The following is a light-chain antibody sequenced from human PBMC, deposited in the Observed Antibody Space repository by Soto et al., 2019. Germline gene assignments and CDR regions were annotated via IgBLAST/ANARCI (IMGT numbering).Light chain of an antibody. J-gene: IGLJ1*01. Sequence: QSVLTQPPSVSGAPGQRVTISCTGSSSNIGAGYDVHWYQQLPGTAPKLLIYGNSNRPSGVPDRFSGSKSGTSASLAITGLQPEFESVYSCQSYATSLRPYVFGPGPKVT. CDR1: SSNIGAGYD. CDR3: QSYATSLRPYV. V-gene: IGLV1-40*01. CDR2: GNS.